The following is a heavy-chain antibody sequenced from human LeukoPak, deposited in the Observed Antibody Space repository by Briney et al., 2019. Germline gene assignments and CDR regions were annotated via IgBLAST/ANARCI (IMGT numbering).Heavy chain of an antibody. CDR1: GGSITSYY. CDR2: IYYSGST. D-gene: IGHD3-22*01. Sequence: SETLSLTCTVSGGSITSYYWSWIRQPPGKGLEWIGYIYYSGSTNYNPSLKSRVTISVDTSKNQFSLKLSSVTGADTAVYYCARKAYSSGYYYFDYWGQGALVTVSS. CDR3: ARKAYSSGYYYFDY. J-gene: IGHJ4*02. V-gene: IGHV4-59*01.